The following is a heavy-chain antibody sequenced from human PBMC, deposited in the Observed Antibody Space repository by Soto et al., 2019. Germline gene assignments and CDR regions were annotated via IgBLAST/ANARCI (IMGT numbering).Heavy chain of an antibody. Sequence: GSLRLSCAASGFTFSSYAMSWVRQAPGKGLEWIGEIYHSGSTNYNPSLKSRVTISVDKSKNQFSLKLSSVTAADTAVYYCARVVSTQPTGGMDVWGQGTTVTVSS. CDR2: IYHSGST. J-gene: IGHJ6*02. CDR3: ARVVSTQPTGGMDV. CDR1: GFTFSSYAM. D-gene: IGHD2-2*01. V-gene: IGHV4-4*02.